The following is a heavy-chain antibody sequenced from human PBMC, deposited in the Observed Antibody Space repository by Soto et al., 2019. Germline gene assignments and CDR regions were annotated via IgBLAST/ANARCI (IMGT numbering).Heavy chain of an antibody. CDR1: GGPIRSVGYY. D-gene: IGHD2-8*01. Sequence: QVQLQESGPGLVKPSETLSFTCNVSGGPIRSVGYYWSWIRQLPGKGLEWIGYIYNRGGTYYTPGLKRRITITVDTSKNQFSLKMTSVTAADTAVYFCARAPGRMMNALRYYYGLDVWGQGTTVTVSS. CDR2: IYNRGGT. J-gene: IGHJ6*02. V-gene: IGHV4-31*02. CDR3: ARAPGRMMNALRYYYGLDV.